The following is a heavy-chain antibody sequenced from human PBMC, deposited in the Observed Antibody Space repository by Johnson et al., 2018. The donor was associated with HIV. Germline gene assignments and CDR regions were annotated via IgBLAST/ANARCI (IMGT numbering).Heavy chain of an antibody. CDR3: ARPHIVVVTAGYAFDI. CDR1: GFTFSNYA. J-gene: IGHJ3*02. CDR2: ISYDGSST. D-gene: IGHD2-21*02. V-gene: IGHV3-30*04. Sequence: QVQLVESGGGVVQPGRSLRLSCAASGFTFSNYAMHWVRQAPGKGLEWVAVISYDGSSTICADSVKGRFTISRDNAKNTLYLQMNSLRAEDTAVYYCARPHIVVVTAGYAFDIWGQGTMVIVSS.